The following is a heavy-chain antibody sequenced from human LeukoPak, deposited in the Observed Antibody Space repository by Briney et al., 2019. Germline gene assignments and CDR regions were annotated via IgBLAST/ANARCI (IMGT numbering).Heavy chain of an antibody. D-gene: IGHD4-17*01. J-gene: IGHJ5*02. V-gene: IGHV1-8*01. CDR3: ARKSGPMTTVTPFDP. Sequence: VASVKVSCKASGYTFTSYGINWVRQATGQGLEWMGWMNPNSGNTGYAQKFQGRVTMTRNTSISTAYMELSSLRSEDTAVYYCARKSGPMTTVTPFDPWGQGTLVTVSS. CDR1: GYTFTSYG. CDR2: MNPNSGNT.